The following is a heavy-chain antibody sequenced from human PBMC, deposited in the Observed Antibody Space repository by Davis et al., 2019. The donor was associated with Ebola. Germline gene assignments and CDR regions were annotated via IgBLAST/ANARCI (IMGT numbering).Heavy chain of an antibody. Sequence: GESLKISCAASGFTFSDYAIHWVRQAPGKGLEWVTVISYDGSNKYYADSVKGRFTISRDNSKNTLYLQMNSLRTEDTGVYYCARGGAYGYAFDNWGQGTLVTVSS. CDR3: ARGGAYGYAFDN. J-gene: IGHJ5*02. CDR2: ISYDGSNK. V-gene: IGHV3-30-3*01. CDR1: GFTFSDYA. D-gene: IGHD5-12*01.